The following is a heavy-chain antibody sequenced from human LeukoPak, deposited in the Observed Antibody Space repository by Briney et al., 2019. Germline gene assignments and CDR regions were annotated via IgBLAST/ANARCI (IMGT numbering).Heavy chain of an antibody. CDR3: GMSGDRVPLQDDVFDV. J-gene: IGHJ3*01. Sequence: GESLKISCKVSGYSFTSYCISWVRQMPGKGLEWMGIICPGDSGPTYSPSFQGQVTISVDKSINTAYLQWSSLQASDTAMYYCGMSGDRVPLQDDVFDVWGQGTMVTVST. CDR1: GYSFTSYC. V-gene: IGHV5-51*01. D-gene: IGHD1-26*01. CDR2: ICPGDSGP.